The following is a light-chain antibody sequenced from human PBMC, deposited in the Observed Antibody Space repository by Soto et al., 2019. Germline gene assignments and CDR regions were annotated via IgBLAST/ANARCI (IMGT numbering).Light chain of an antibody. J-gene: IGKJ4*01. CDR3: QQSYIGLT. CDR2: AAS. CDR1: QRISTY. V-gene: IGKV1-39*01. Sequence: DIQMTQSPSSLSASVGDRVTLTCRASQRISTYLHWYQQKPGKAPTLLIYAASTLQSGVPSRFSGSGSGTDFTLTISSLQPEDFATYYCQQSYIGLTFGGGTKVQIK.